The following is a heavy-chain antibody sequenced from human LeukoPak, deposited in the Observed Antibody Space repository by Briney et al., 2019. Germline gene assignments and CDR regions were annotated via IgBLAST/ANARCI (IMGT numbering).Heavy chain of an antibody. CDR3: ARHVDCSGGTCSLDY. D-gene: IGHD2-15*01. Sequence: PGASLQISGKGSGSIFTNSWIGWVRQLPGKGLEWMGIIYPGDSDTRYSPSFQGQVTISADKSINTAYLQWSSLKASDTAMYYCARHVDCSGGTCSLDYWGQGTLVTVSS. CDR1: GSIFTNSW. J-gene: IGHJ4*02. CDR2: IYPGDSDT. V-gene: IGHV5-51*01.